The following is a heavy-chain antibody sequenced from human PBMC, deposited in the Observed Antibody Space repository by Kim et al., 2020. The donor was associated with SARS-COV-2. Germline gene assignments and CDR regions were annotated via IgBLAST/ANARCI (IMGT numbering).Heavy chain of an antibody. CDR1: GFVFSDYA. J-gene: IGHJ5*02. Sequence: GGSLRLSCAASGFVFSDYAIIWVWQAPGKGLEWVSGISGGGDRTYYADSVKGRFTISRDNSKSTLYLQMNSLAGEDTALYYCARGWGKPATSTWFDPWGQGTPVTVSS. V-gene: IGHV3-23*01. CDR2: ISGGGDRT. CDR3: ARGWGKPATSTWFDP. D-gene: IGHD3-16*01.